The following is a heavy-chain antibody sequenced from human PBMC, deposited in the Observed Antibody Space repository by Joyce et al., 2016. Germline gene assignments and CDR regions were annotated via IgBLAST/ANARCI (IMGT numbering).Heavy chain of an antibody. V-gene: IGHV1-69*01. CDR1: GDIFNAYG. J-gene: IGHJ4*02. CDR2: IVPMAATT. D-gene: IGHD3-3*01. CDR3: ARGRGDDFWSGYYGSIDY. Sequence: QVQLEQSGAEVKKPGSSVKVSCKTSGDIFNAYGINWVRQAPGQGVEGLGGIVPMAATTDYAQKFRGRLTISAHEPTSTVYMELSSLRSDDTGTYYCARGRGDDFWSGYYGSIDYWGQGTLVSVSS.